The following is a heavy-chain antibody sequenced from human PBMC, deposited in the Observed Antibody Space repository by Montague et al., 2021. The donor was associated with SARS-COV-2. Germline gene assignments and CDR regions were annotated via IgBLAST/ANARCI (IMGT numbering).Heavy chain of an antibody. D-gene: IGHD3-16*02. CDR1: GDSIRSSGYY. Sequence: SETLSLTCSVSGDSIRSSGYYWGWIRQPPGKGLEWIGTVYYSGSTNYNPSLKSRVTMPVGTSKNQLSLELRSVTAADTAVYYCARLGFVELWLNLGWFDPWGQGTLVNVSS. CDR2: VYYSGST. J-gene: IGHJ5*02. V-gene: IGHV4-39*01. CDR3: ARLGFVELWLNLGWFDP.